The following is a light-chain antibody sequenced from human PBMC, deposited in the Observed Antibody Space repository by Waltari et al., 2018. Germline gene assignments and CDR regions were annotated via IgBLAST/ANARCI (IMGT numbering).Light chain of an antibody. J-gene: IGKJ3*01. V-gene: IGKV3-20*01. CDR3: QQYGSSPFT. CDR2: CAS. Sequence: ASQSVSSSYLAWYQQKPGQAPRLLIYCASIRATGIPDRFSGSWAGADFTLTISRLEPEDFAVYYCQQYGSSPFTFGPGTKVDI. CDR1: QSVSSSY.